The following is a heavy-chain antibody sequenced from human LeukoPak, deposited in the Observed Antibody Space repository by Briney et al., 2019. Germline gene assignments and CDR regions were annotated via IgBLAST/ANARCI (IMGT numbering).Heavy chain of an antibody. D-gene: IGHD3-22*01. Sequence: SETLSLTCTVSGGYVSSGSCYWSWIRQPPGKGLEWIGYIYYTGSTNYNLSLKSRVTTSVGMPKNQFSLKLSSVTAADTAVYYCARYDNSGSALENWGQGTLVTVSS. J-gene: IGHJ4*02. V-gene: IGHV4-61*01. CDR1: GGYVSSGSCY. CDR2: IYYTGST. CDR3: ARYDNSGSALEN.